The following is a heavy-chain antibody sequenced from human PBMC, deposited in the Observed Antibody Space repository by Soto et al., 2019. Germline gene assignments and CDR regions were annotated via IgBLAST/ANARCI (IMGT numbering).Heavy chain of an antibody. D-gene: IGHD4-17*01. V-gene: IGHV2-5*02. CDR3: ARKNYGDSPTDY. CDR1: RFSLSTRGVG. J-gene: IGHJ4*02. CDR2: IYWDDDK. Sequence: QITLKESGPTLVKPTQTLTLTCTFSRFSLSTRGVGVGWIRQPPGKALEWLAVIYWDDDKRYSPSLQSRLTITKDTSKNQVVLTTTNMDPVDTATYYCARKNYGDSPTDYWGQGTLVTVSS.